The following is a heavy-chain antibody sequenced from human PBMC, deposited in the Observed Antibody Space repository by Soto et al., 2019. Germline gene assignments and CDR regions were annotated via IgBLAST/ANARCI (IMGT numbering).Heavy chain of an antibody. V-gene: IGHV4-59*01. CDR1: GGSISSYY. J-gene: IGHJ4*02. D-gene: IGHD3-10*01. CDR3: ARSLLWFGELSHYFAY. CDR2: IYYSGST. Sequence: SETLSLTCTVSGGSISSYYWSWIRQPPGKGLEWIGYIYYSGSTNYNPSLKSRVTISVDTSKNQFSLKLSSVTAADTAVYYCARSLLWFGELSHYFAYWGQGTLVTVS.